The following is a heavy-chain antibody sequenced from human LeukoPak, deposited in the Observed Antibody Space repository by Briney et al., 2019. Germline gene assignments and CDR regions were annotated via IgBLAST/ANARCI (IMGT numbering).Heavy chain of an antibody. D-gene: IGHD6-19*01. Sequence: EGSLRLSCAASGFTFSSYTFSTYAMSWVRQAPGKGLEWVSAVSGSGVSTYFADSVKGRFTISRDNSKNTLYLQMNSLRAEDTAVYYCAKLTRGWSFDYWGQGTLVTVSS. V-gene: IGHV3-23*01. J-gene: IGHJ4*02. CDR2: VSGSGVST. CDR3: AKLTRGWSFDY. CDR1: GFTFSSYTFSTYA.